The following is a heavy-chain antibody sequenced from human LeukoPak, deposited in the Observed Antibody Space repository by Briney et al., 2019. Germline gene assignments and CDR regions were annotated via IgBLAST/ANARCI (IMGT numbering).Heavy chain of an antibody. D-gene: IGHD2-15*01. Sequence: PSETLSLTCTVSGYSISNGYYWGWIRQPPGKGLEWIGSIYHSGSTYYNPSLKSRVTISVDTSKNQFSLKLSSVTAADTAVYYCARDLVVVVAATPYYFDYWGQGTLVTVSS. V-gene: IGHV4-38-2*02. CDR1: GYSISNGYY. CDR2: IYHSGST. CDR3: ARDLVVVVAATPYYFDY. J-gene: IGHJ4*02.